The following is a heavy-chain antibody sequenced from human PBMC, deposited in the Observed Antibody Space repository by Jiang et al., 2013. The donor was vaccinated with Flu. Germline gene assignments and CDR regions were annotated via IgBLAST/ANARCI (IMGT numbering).Heavy chain of an antibody. Sequence: QLVESGGGVVQPGRSLRLSCAASGFTFSSNALHWVRQGPGKGLEWVAVISYDGSNKYYADSVKGRFTISRDNSENTVYLQMNSLRAEDTAVYYCARDLDTSLATGYYHYGMDVWGQGTTVTVSS. D-gene: IGHD5-18*01. V-gene: IGHV3-30-3*01. CDR1: GFTFSSNA. J-gene: IGHJ6*02. CDR3: ARDLDTSLATGYYHYGMDV. CDR2: ISYDGSNK.